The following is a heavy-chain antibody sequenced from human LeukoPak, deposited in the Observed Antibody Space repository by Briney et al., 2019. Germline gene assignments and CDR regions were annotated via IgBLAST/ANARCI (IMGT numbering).Heavy chain of an antibody. Sequence: GGSLRLSCAASGFTFSSYGMHWVRQAPGKGLEWGAVIWYDGSNKYYADSVKGRFTISRDNSKNTLYLQMNSLRAEDTAVYYCARDGRGSSSWYDRWFDPWGQGTLVTVSS. CDR3: ARDGRGSSSWYDRWFDP. CDR2: IWYDGSNK. D-gene: IGHD6-13*01. J-gene: IGHJ5*02. CDR1: GFTFSSYG. V-gene: IGHV3-33*01.